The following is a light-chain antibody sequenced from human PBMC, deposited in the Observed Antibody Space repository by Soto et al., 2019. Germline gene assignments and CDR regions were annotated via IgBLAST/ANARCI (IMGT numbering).Light chain of an antibody. J-gene: IGKJ1*01. CDR3: QQYNDWPLT. Sequence: EILMTQSPATLSVSPGERATLSCRASQSVSSNLAWYQQKPGQAPSLLIYGAFTRATGIPARFSGTGSGTEFTLTISSLQSEYFALYYCQQYNDWPLTFGQGTKVEI. CDR2: GAF. V-gene: IGKV3-15*01. CDR1: QSVSSN.